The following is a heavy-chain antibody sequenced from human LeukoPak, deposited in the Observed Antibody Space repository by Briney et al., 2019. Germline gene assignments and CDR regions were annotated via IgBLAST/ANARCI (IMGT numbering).Heavy chain of an antibody. J-gene: IGHJ4*02. CDR2: IYTSGST. V-gene: IGHV4-4*07. CDR3: ARSSCSDSSCWRGYFDY. D-gene: IGHD2-2*01. CDR1: GGSISSYY. Sequence: SETLSLTCTVSGGSISSYYWSWIRQPAGKGLEWIGRIYTSGSTNYNPSLKSRVTMSVDTSKNQFSLKLNSVSAADTAVFYCARSSCSDSSCWRGYFDYWGQGTLVTVSS.